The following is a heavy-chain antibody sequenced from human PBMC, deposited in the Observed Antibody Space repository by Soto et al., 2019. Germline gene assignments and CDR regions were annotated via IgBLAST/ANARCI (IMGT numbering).Heavy chain of an antibody. D-gene: IGHD3-22*01. V-gene: IGHV3-21*01. Sequence: PGGSLRLSCATSGFTFSSYSMNWVRQAPGKGLEWVSSISSSSSYIYYADSVKGRFTISRDNAKNSLYLQMNSLRAEDTAVYYCAREIVVVTIIAFDIWGQGTMVTVSS. CDR2: ISSSSSYI. CDR3: AREIVVVTIIAFDI. CDR1: GFTFSSYS. J-gene: IGHJ3*02.